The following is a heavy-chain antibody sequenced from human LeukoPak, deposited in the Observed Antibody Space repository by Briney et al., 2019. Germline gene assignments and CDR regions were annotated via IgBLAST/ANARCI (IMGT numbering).Heavy chain of an antibody. CDR2: VRSKTYGGTG. D-gene: IGHD3/OR15-3a*01. CDR3: TRAHQDIGTGKYSLPH. J-gene: IGHJ4*02. CDR1: GFTFGEDA. Sequence: GGSLRLSCTASGFTFGEDAMSWVRQAPGKGLEWVGFVRSKTYGGTGEYAPSVKGRFIISRDDSKGIAYLHMNSLRSEDTAVYYCTRAHQDIGTGKYSLPHWGQGTRVTVSS. V-gene: IGHV3-49*04.